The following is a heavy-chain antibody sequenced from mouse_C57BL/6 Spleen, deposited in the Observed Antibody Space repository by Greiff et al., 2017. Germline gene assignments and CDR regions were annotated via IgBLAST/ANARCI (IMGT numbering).Heavy chain of an antibody. Sequence: EVKLVESGPGMVKPSQSLSLTCTVTGYSITSGYDWHWIRHSPGNKLEWMGHISYSSSTNYNPPLKSRISITHDTSKNHFFLKLNSVPTEDTTTYDCAIDPGDGYYWAWFAYWGQGTLVTVSA. D-gene: IGHD2-3*01. V-gene: IGHV3-1*01. CDR1: GYSITSGYD. CDR2: ISYSSST. CDR3: AIDPGDGYYWAWFAY. J-gene: IGHJ3*01.